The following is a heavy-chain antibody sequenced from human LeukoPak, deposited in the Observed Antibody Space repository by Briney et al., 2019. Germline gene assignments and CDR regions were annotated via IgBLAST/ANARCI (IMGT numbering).Heavy chain of an antibody. CDR3: ATLIAAAGTVVLAFDI. CDR2: IYTSGST. CDR1: SGSISSYY. J-gene: IGHJ3*02. V-gene: IGHV4-4*09. D-gene: IGHD6-13*01. Sequence: SETLSLTCTVSSGSISSYYWSWIRQPPGKGLEWIGNIYTSGSTNYNPSLKSRVTISVDTSKNQFSLRLSSVTAADTAVYYCATLIAAAGTVVLAFDIWGQGTMVTVSS.